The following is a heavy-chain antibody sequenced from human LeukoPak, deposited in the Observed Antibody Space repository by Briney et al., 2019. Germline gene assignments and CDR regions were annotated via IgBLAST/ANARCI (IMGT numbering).Heavy chain of an antibody. J-gene: IGHJ4*02. D-gene: IGHD5-24*01. CDR1: GFTFSSYE. CDR3: AKDVEMATIKPYYFDY. CDR2: IRYDGSNK. Sequence: GGSLRLSCAASGFTFSSYEMNWVRQAPGKGLEWVAFIRYDGSNKYYADSVKGRFTISRDNSKNTLYLQMNSLRAEDTAVYYCAKDVEMATIKPYYFDYWGQGTLVTVSS. V-gene: IGHV3-30*02.